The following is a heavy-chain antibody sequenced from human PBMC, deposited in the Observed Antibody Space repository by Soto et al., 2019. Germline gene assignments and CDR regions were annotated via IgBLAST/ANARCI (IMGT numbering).Heavy chain of an antibody. D-gene: IGHD3-3*01. CDR2: ISAYNGNT. CDR1: GYTFTNYG. V-gene: IGHV1-18*01. Sequence: QVQLVQSGAEVKKPGASVKVSCKASGYTFTNYGISWVRQAPGQGLEWMGWISAYNGNTNYAQKLQGRVTMTTDTSTNTADMELRSRRSDDTAVYYCGRRDEFGSGYIDYWGQGTLVTVSS. CDR3: GRRDEFGSGYIDY. J-gene: IGHJ4*02.